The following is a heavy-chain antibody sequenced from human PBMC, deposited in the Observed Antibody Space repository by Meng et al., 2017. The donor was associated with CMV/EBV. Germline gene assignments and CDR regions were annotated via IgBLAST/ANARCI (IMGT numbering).Heavy chain of an antibody. J-gene: IGHJ4*02. CDR1: EFTFSSYW. Sequence: GESLKISCAASEFTFSSYWMSWVRQAPGKGLERVANINQDGNERYYLHSVKGRFTISRDNAENSLYLQMSSLKAEDTAVYYCARAGGCSSTSCPPAFVNWGQGTLVTVSS. CDR3: ARAGGCSSTSCPPAFVN. D-gene: IGHD2-2*01. V-gene: IGHV3-7*04. CDR2: INQDGNER.